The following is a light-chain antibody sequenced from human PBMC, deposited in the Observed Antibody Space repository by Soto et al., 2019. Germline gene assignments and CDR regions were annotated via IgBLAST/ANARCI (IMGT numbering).Light chain of an antibody. Sequence: EVVLTQSPATLSLSPGDRATLSCRASQSIDTYLAWYQQKPGQAPRLLIFDASHRARGIPDRFSGDGSGTDFTLTISRLEPDDFAVYYCQQRSSWPPFTFGPGTKVDI. J-gene: IGKJ3*01. CDR2: DAS. V-gene: IGKV3-11*01. CDR1: QSIDTY. CDR3: QQRSSWPPFT.